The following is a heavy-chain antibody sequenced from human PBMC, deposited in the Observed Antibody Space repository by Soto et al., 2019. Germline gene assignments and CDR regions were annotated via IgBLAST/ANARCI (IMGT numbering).Heavy chain of an antibody. CDR1: GFTFSGSA. D-gene: IGHD3-10*01. J-gene: IGHJ6*03. V-gene: IGHV3-73*01. CDR2: IRSKANSYAT. Sequence: GGSLRLSCAASGFTFSGSAMHWVRQASGKGLEWVGRIRSKANSYATAYAASVKGRFTISRDDSKNTAYLQMNSLKTEDTAVYYCTSATEQPNMVRGVIRGMYYYYMDVWGKGTTVTVSS. CDR3: TSATEQPNMVRGVIRGMYYYYMDV.